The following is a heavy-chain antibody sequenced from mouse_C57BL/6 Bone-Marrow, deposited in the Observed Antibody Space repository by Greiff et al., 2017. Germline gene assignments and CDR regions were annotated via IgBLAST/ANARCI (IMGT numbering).Heavy chain of an antibody. J-gene: IGHJ1*03. Sequence: DVKLQESGGGLVQPGGSLKLSCAASGFTFSDYYMYWVRPTPEKRLEWVAYISNGGGRTYYPDTVKGRFTISRDNAKNTLYLQISRLKSEDTAMYYCARPYGNWYFDVWGTGTTVTVSS. CDR1: GFTFSDYY. CDR2: ISNGGGRT. CDR3: ARPYGNWYFDV. V-gene: IGHV5-12*01. D-gene: IGHD2-1*01.